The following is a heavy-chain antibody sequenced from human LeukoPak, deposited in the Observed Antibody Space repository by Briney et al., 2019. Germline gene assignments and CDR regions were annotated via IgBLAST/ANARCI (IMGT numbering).Heavy chain of an antibody. V-gene: IGHV3-74*01. J-gene: IGHJ4*02. Sequence: GGSLRLSCAASGFTFSSYGMHWVRQAPGKGLVWVSRINSDGSSTSYADSVKGRFTISRDNAKNTLYLQMNSLRAEDTAVYYCARGPFTASIDYWGQGTLVTVSS. D-gene: IGHD3-16*01. CDR1: GFTFSSYG. CDR2: INSDGSST. CDR3: ARGPFTASIDY.